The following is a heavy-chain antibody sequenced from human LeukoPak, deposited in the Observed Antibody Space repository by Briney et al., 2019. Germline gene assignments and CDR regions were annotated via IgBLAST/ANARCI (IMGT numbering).Heavy chain of an antibody. CDR1: GYTFTSYA. J-gene: IGHJ4*02. V-gene: IGHV1-18*01. Sequence: GGSLRLSCAASGYTFTSYAISWVRQAPGQGLEWMGWVSAYNGNTNYAQKFQGRVTMTTETSTSTVYMDLRSLRSDDTAVYYCASEGVELELRHWGQGTLVTVSS. D-gene: IGHD1-7*01. CDR3: ASEGVELELRH. CDR2: VSAYNGNT.